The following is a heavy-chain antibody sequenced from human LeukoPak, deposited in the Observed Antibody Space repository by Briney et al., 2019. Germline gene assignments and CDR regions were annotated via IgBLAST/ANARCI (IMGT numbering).Heavy chain of an antibody. J-gene: IGHJ4*02. CDR1: GGSISSSSYY. CDR2: IYYSGST. V-gene: IGHV4-39*01. D-gene: IGHD6-19*01. Sequence: SETLSLTCTVSGGSISSSSYYWGWIRQPPGKGLEWIGSIYYSGSTYYNPSLKSRVTLSVGTSKNQFSLKLSSVTAADTAVYYCARLLYSSGWLFDYWGQGTLVTVSS. CDR3: ARLLYSSGWLFDY.